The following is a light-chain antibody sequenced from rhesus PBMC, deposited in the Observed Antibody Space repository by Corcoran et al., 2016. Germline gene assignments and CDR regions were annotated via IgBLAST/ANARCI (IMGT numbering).Light chain of an antibody. J-gene: IGKJ1*01. CDR3: MQGIEFPWT. CDR1: ESLLHSNGNTY. V-gene: IGKV2-72*02. CDR2: GGP. Sequence: DIVVTQTPLSLSVTPGEPASIPCRSSESLLHSNGNTYLHWYLQKPGQSPHLLIYGGPNRPAGVPDRFSGSGSGTDFTLKISRVEAEDVGVYYCMQGIEFPWTFGQGTKVEIK.